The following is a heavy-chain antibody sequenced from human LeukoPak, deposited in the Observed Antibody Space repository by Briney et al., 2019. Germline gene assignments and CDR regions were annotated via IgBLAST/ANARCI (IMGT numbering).Heavy chain of an antibody. D-gene: IGHD6-19*01. V-gene: IGHV3-21*01. J-gene: IGHJ4*02. CDR3: ARVSSGWYVDY. CDR1: EFTFSSYS. Sequence: GGSLRLSCAASEFTFSSYSMNWVRQAPGKGLEWVSSIYSSSNYINYADSAKGRFTISRDNAKNSLYLQMNSLRAEDTAVYYCARVSSGWYVDYWGQGTLVTVSS. CDR2: IYSSSNYI.